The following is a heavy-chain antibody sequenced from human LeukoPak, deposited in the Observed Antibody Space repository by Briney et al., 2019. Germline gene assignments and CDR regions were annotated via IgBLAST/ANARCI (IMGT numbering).Heavy chain of an antibody. D-gene: IGHD3-22*01. J-gene: IGHJ4*02. Sequence: SETLSLTCTVSGGSISSYYWSWIRQPAGKGLEWIGRIYTSGSTNYNPSLKSRVTMSVDTSKNQFSLKLSSVTAADTAVYYCARDGSDYYDSSGYLRLFDYWGQGTLVTVSS. V-gene: IGHV4-4*07. CDR2: IYTSGST. CDR1: GGSISSYY. CDR3: ARDGSDYYDSSGYLRLFDY.